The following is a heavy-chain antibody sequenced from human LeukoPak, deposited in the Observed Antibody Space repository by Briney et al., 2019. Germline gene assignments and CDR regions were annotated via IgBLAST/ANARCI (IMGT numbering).Heavy chain of an antibody. CDR3: AKEGYYDFWSGYFPVFDY. CDR2: ISGSGGST. Sequence: PGGSLRLSCAASGFTFSSYAMSWVRQAPGKGLEWVSAISGSGGSTYYADSVKGRFTISRDNSKNTLYLQMNSLRAEDTAVYYCAKEGYYDFWSGYFPVFDYWGQGTLVTVSS. D-gene: IGHD3-3*01. V-gene: IGHV3-23*01. CDR1: GFTFSSYA. J-gene: IGHJ4*02.